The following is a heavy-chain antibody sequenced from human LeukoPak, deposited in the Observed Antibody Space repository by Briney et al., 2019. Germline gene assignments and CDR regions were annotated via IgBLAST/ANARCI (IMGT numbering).Heavy chain of an antibody. V-gene: IGHV1-18*01. CDR1: GYTFTSYG. CDR2: ISAYNGNT. J-gene: IGHJ5*02. CDR3: VRVRELLREAASYNWFDP. D-gene: IGHD1-26*01. Sequence: ASVKVSCKASGYTFTSYGISWVRQAPGQGLEWMGWISAYNGNTNYAQKLQGRVTMTTDTSTSTAYMELRSLRSDDTAVYYCVRVRELLREAASYNWFDPWGQGTLVTVSS.